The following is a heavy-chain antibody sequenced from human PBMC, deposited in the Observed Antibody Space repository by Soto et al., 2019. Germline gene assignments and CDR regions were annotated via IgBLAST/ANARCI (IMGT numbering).Heavy chain of an antibody. CDR3: ARRSRETGYGT. CDR1: GGTFSSYT. D-gene: IGHD5-18*01. Sequence: QVQLVQSGAEVKKPGSSVKVSCKASGGTFSSYTISWVRQAPGQGLEWMGRIIPILGIANYAQKFQGRVTITADKSTSTAYMELSSLRSEDTAVYYWARRSRETGYGTWGQGTLVTVSS. CDR2: IIPILGIA. V-gene: IGHV1-69*02. J-gene: IGHJ4*02.